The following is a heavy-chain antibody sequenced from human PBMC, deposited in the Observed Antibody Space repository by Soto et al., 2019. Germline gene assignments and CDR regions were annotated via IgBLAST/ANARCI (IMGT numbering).Heavy chain of an antibody. J-gene: IGHJ4*02. V-gene: IGHV4-34*04. D-gene: IGHD1-26*01. Sequence: ASETLSLTCAVCGASFSGFYWSWIRQSPGKGLEWIGEIDHIGITNHNTALKSRATMSVDTSKNQFSLKLRSVTAADTAVYYCARGVSVTLAVQGGAPDKNYFDSWSQGTLVTVSS. CDR1: GASFSGFY. CDR2: IDHIGIT. CDR3: ARGVSVTLAVQGGAPDKNYFDS.